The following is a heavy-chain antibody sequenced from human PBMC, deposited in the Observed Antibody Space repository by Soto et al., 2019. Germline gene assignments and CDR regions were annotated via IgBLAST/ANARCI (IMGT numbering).Heavy chain of an antibody. CDR2: ISSTSYI. J-gene: IGHJ5*02. CDR1: GVTVSTYT. Sequence: CGSLRLSCAASGVTVSTYTMDGVRQAPGKGLEWVSSISSTSYIYYADSVKGRLTISRDNARNSLYLQMNSLRADATAVYYCARDNWFDPWGQRPLLIVSS. CDR3: ARDNWFDP. V-gene: IGHV3-21*01.